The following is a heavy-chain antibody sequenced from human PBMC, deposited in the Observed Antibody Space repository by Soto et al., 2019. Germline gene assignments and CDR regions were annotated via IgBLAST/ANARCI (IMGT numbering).Heavy chain of an antibody. D-gene: IGHD2-2*01. CDR1: GYTFTSYD. V-gene: IGHV1-8*01. Sequence: QVQLVQSGAEVKKPGASVKVSCKASGYTFTSYDINWVRQATGQGLEWMGWMNPNSGNTGYAQKFQGRVTMTRNTSISTANMALSSLRSEDTAVYYCARGRMCSTSWCYFYCMDVWGQGTTVTVSS. CDR3: ARGRMCSTSWCYFYCMDV. J-gene: IGHJ6*02. CDR2: MNPNSGNT.